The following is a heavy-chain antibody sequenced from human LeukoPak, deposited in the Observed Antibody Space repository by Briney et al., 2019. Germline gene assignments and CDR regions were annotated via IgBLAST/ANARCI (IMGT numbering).Heavy chain of an antibody. CDR2: ISYDGSNK. D-gene: IGHD3-22*01. V-gene: IGHV3-30*18. CDR3: AKGYMYYYDGSGYYYGLGDY. Sequence: GGSLRLSCAASGFTFSNAWMSWVRQAPGKGLEWVAVISYDGSNKDYADSVKGRFTISRDNSKTTLYLQMNSLRAEDTAVYYCAKGYMYYYDGSGYYYGLGDYWGQGTLVTVSS. CDR1: GFTFSNAW. J-gene: IGHJ4*02.